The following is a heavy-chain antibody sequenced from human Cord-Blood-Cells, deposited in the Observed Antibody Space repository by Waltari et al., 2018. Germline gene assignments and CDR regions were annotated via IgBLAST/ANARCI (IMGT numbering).Heavy chain of an antibody. J-gene: IGHJ5*02. D-gene: IGHD3-3*01. V-gene: IGHV4-34*01. Sequence: QVQLQLWGAGLLKPSELLCTPCAVYGGSFSGCYWGWARQPPGTGLEWIGEINHSGSTNYNPSLKSRVTISVDTSKNQFSLKLSSVTAADTAVYYCARGPAVRFLERIRGWFDPWGQGTLVTVSS. CDR2: INHSGST. CDR1: GGSFSGCY. CDR3: ARGPAVRFLERIRGWFDP.